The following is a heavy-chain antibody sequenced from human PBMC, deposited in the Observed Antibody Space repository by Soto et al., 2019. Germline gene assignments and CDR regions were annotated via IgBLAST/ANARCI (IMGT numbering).Heavy chain of an antibody. D-gene: IGHD2-2*01. J-gene: IGHJ4*02. CDR2: IIPIFGTA. CDR3: ARGLGYCSSTSCSETDY. V-gene: IGHV1-69*01. Sequence: QVQLVQSGAEVKKPGSSVKVSCKASGGTFSSYAISWVRQAPGQGLEWMGGIIPIFGTANYAQKFQGRVTITADESTSTAYMELSSLRSEDTAVYYCARGLGYCSSTSCSETDYWGQGTLVTVSS. CDR1: GGTFSSYA.